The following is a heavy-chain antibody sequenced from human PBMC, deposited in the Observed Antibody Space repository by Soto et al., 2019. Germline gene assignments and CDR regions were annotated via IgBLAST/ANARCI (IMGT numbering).Heavy chain of an antibody. V-gene: IGHV3-23*01. CDR2: ISGGGGAT. Sequence: GGSLRLSCAASGFTFSNYAMSWVRQAPGKGLEWVSVISGGGGATYYADSVRGRFTISRDNSQNTLYLQLNSLRAEDTAVYYCAKGPYYGDYRRLDYWGLGTLVTVSS. CDR1: GFTFSNYA. J-gene: IGHJ4*02. CDR3: AKGPYYGDYRRLDY. D-gene: IGHD4-17*01.